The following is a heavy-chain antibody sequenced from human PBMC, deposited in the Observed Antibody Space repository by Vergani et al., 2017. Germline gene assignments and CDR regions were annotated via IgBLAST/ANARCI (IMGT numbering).Heavy chain of an antibody. CDR3: AKEWQYQLLGWFDP. V-gene: IGHV3-23*04. J-gene: IGHJ5*02. CDR2: ISGSGGST. D-gene: IGHD2-2*01. Sequence: EVQLVESGGGLVKPGGSLRLSCAASGFTFSSYSMNWVRQAPGKGLEWVSAISGSGGSTYYADSVKGRFTISRDNSKNTLYLQMNSLRAEDTAVYYCAKEWQYQLLGWFDPWGQGTLVTVSA. CDR1: GFTFSSYS.